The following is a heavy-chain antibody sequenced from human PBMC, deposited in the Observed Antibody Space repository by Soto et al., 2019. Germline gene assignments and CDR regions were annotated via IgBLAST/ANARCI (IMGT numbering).Heavy chain of an antibody. CDR1: GGSMSSGDYF. V-gene: IGHV4-30-4*01. Sequence: TLSLTCTVSGGSMSSGDYFWSWIRQPPGKGLEWIGNIYHSGSTYYTPSLKSRVIISLDTSKNQFSLRLSTVTAADTAVYFCARDQWDSGGYSGLDPWGQGTLVTVSS. CDR2: IYHSGST. CDR3: ARDQWDSGGYSGLDP. D-gene: IGHD3-22*01. J-gene: IGHJ5*02.